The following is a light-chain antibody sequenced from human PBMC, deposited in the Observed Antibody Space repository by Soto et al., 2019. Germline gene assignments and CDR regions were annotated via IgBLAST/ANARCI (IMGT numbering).Light chain of an antibody. Sequence: IVLTQSPDTLSLSPGDRAALSCRASHRVSKNFLAWYQQKPGQAPRLLIYGASTRATGIPDMFRESGSGTDFTLKIVGLEAEDFAVYYWKQYGVAPPNTFGQGTRLELK. J-gene: IGKJ2*01. V-gene: IGKV3-20*01. CDR3: KQYGVAPPNT. CDR1: HRVSKNF. CDR2: GAS.